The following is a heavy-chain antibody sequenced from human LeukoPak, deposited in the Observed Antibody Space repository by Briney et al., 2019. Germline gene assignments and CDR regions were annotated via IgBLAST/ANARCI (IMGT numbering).Heavy chain of an antibody. J-gene: IGHJ5*02. CDR2: INPSGGST. CDR1: GYTFTSYY. D-gene: IGHD3-10*01. CDR3: ARVDAYGSGATLGFDP. V-gene: IGHV1-46*01. Sequence: GASVTVSCKASGYTFTSYYMHWVRQAPGQGLEWMGIINPSGGSTSYAQKFQGRVAMTRDTSTSTVYMELSSLRSEDTAVYYCARVDAYGSGATLGFDPWGQGTLVTVSS.